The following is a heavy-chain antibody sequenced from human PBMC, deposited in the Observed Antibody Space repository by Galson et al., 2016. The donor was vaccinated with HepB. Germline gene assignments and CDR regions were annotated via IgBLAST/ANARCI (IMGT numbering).Heavy chain of an antibody. V-gene: IGHV1-2*02. CDR3: ARSGRDFDWLLER. CDR1: GYTFSGYY. Sequence: SVKVSCKASGYTFSGYYIHWVRQAPGQGLEYMGWINPNSGGTNSAQKFQGRVTMTRDTSIRTAYMELRTLRSDDTAVYYCARSGRDFDWLLERWGQGTLVTVSS. J-gene: IGHJ4*02. CDR2: INPNSGGT. D-gene: IGHD3-9*01.